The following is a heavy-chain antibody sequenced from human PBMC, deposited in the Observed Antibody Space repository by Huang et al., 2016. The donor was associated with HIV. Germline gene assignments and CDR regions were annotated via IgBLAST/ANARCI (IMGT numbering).Heavy chain of an antibody. CDR2: NYPGEYDT. J-gene: IGHJ3*01. Sequence: ELQLVQSGAEVKKPGESLKISCQGSGYSFNTYWIAWVRQMPGKGPEWRGFNYPGEYDTRYSPTCQGQVTISADKSIDTAYLQWRSLKASDTAMYYCARKFSSTWYRAFDLWGQGTMVTVSS. V-gene: IGHV5-51*01. CDR3: ARKFSSTWYRAFDL. D-gene: IGHD6-13*01. CDR1: GYSFNTYW.